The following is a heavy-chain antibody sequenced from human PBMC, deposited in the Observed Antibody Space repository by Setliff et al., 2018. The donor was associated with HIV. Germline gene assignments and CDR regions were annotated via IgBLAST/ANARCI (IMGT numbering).Heavy chain of an antibody. D-gene: IGHD6-25*01. CDR1: GYIFTSYW. V-gene: IGHV5-51*01. CDR3: ARHHSSGWFYDAFDV. Sequence: GESLKISCKGSGYIFTSYWIAWVRQMPGKGLEWMGIIYPGDSETRYNPSFQGQVTISADKSISTAYLRWGSLKASDTAMYYCARHHSSGWFYDAFDVWGQGTMVTVSS. J-gene: IGHJ3*01. CDR2: IYPGDSET.